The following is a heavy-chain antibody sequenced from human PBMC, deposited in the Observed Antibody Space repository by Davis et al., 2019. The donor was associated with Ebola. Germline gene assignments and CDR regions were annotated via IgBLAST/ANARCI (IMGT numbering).Heavy chain of an antibody. D-gene: IGHD6-13*01. V-gene: IGHV4-39*01. CDR3: ARHHSSSWFPFDY. J-gene: IGHJ4*02. CDR1: GGSISSSSYY. CDR2: FYYSGST. Sequence: MPSETLSLTCTVSGGSISSSSYYWDWIRQPPGKGLEWIGSFYYSGSTYYNPSLKGRVTIFVDMSKNQFSLNLSSVTAADTAVYYCARHHSSSWFPFDYWGQGTLVTVSS.